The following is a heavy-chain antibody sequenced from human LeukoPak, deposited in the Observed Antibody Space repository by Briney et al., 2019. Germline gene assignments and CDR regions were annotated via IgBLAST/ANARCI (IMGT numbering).Heavy chain of an antibody. Sequence: GGSLRLSCAASGFTFSGCAMSWVRQAPGKGLEWVSTVTDNGGSTFYADSVKGRFTISRDNSKDTLYMQMNSLRAEDAAVYYCAKRISWVDYWGQGTLVTVSS. V-gene: IGHV3-23*01. CDR2: VTDNGGST. CDR3: AKRISWVDY. D-gene: IGHD1-26*01. J-gene: IGHJ4*02. CDR1: GFTFSGCA.